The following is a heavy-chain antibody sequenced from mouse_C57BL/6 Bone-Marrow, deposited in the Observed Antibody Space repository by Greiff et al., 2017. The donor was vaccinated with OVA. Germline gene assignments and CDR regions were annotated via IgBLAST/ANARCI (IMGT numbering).Heavy chain of an antibody. V-gene: IGHV1-55*01. CDR1: GYTFTSYW. D-gene: IGHD1-1*01. CDR3: ARGIYYYGSSPLYAMDY. CDR2: IYPGSGST. J-gene: IGHJ4*01. Sequence: QVQLQQPGAELVKPGASVKMSCKASGYTFTSYWITWVKQRPGQGLEWIGDIYPGSGSTNYNEKFKSKATLTVDTSSRTAYMQLSSLTSEDSAVYYCARGIYYYGSSPLYAMDYWGQGTSVTVSS.